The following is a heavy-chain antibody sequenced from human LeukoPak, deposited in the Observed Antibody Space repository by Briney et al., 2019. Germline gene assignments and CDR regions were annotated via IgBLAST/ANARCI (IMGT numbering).Heavy chain of an antibody. CDR1: GGSITSDDYY. J-gene: IGHJ5*02. CDR3: ARCPSPGWFDP. CDR2: IYYTGST. Sequence: PSETLSLTCTVSGGSITSDDYYWSWIRQPPGKGLEWIGFIYYTGSTYYNPSLKSRVTISVDTSKNQFSLRLSSVTAADTAVYYCARCPSPGWFDPWGQGTLVTVSS. V-gene: IGHV4-30-4*08.